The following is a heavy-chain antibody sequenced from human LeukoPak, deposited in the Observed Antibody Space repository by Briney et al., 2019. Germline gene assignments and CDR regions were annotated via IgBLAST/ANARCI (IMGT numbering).Heavy chain of an antibody. CDR2: SYYSGST. D-gene: IGHD3-16*02. CDR3: ARDRYDYIWGSYRLLHFDY. Sequence: WGRQAPGKGLEWMGSSYYSGSTYYNPSLKRRVTISVDTSKNRFSLKLSSVTAADTAVYYCARDRYDYIWGSYRLLHFDYWGQGTLVTVSS. V-gene: IGHV4-39*07. J-gene: IGHJ4*02.